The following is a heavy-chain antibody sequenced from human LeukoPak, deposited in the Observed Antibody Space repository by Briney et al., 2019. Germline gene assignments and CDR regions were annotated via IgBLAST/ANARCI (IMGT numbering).Heavy chain of an antibody. J-gene: IGHJ4*02. Sequence: SETLSLTCAVYGGPFSGYYWSWIRQPPGKGLEWIGEINHSGSTNYNPSLKSRVTISVDTSKNQFSLKLSSVTAADTAVYYCARGESNSDNYFDYWGQGTLVAVSS. CDR3: ARGESNSDNYFDY. CDR2: INHSGST. D-gene: IGHD4-11*01. V-gene: IGHV4-34*01. CDR1: GGPFSGYY.